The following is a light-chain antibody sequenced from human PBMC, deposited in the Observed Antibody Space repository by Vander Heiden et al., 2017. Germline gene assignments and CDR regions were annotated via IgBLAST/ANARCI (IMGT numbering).Light chain of an antibody. CDR2: GAS. V-gene: IGKV3-15*01. CDR3: QQSNKRPPLT. CDR1: QSISSN. Sequence: ELVMTQSPATLSVSPGERATLSCRASQSISSNLAWYQQKPGQAPRLLIDGASTRATAIPARFSGSGSGTEFTLTISSLQSEDFAVYYCQQSNKRPPLTFGGGTKVEIK. J-gene: IGKJ4*01.